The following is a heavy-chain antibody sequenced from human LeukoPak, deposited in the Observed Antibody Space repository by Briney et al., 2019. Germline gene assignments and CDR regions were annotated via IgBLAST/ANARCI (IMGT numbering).Heavy chain of an antibody. CDR3: ARSGWAYCGGDCYSEPGAFDI. Sequence: GRSLRLSCAASGFTFNSDWMSWVRQAPGKGLEWVANIKQDGSEKYYVDSVKGRFTISRDNAKNSLYLQMNSLRAEDTAVYYCARSGWAYCGGDCYSEPGAFDIWGQGTMVTVSS. CDR2: IKQDGSEK. D-gene: IGHD2-21*01. V-gene: IGHV3-7*01. J-gene: IGHJ3*02. CDR1: GFTFNSDW.